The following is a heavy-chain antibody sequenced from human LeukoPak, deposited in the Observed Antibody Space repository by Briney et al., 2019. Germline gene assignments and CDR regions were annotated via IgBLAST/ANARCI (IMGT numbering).Heavy chain of an antibody. V-gene: IGHV4-34*01. CDR1: GGSFSGYY. J-gene: IGHJ4*02. CDR3: ARGLTGYSSGSYDY. Sequence: PSETLSLTCAVYGGSFSGYYCSWIRQPPGKGLEWLGEINHSGSTNYNPSLKSRVTISVDTSKNQFSLKLSSVTAADTAVYYCARGLTGYSSGSYDYWGQGTLVTVSS. CDR2: INHSGST. D-gene: IGHD6-19*01.